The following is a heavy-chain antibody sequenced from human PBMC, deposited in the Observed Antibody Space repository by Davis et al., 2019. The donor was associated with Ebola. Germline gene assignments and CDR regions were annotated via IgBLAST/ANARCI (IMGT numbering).Heavy chain of an antibody. D-gene: IGHD1-26*01. V-gene: IGHV3-23*01. Sequence: GESLKISCAASGFTFSSYAMSWVRQAPGKGLEWVSAISGSGGSTYYADSVKGRFTISRDNSKNTLYLQMNSLRDEDTAVYYCARLSGSYTYYFDYWGQGTLVTVSS. CDR1: GFTFSSYA. CDR3: ARLSGSYTYYFDY. CDR2: ISGSGGST. J-gene: IGHJ4*02.